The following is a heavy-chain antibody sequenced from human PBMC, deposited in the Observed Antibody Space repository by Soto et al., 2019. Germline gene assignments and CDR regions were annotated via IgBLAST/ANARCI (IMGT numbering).Heavy chain of an antibody. D-gene: IGHD3-3*01. J-gene: IGHJ4*02. CDR3: ARTNLSIRFLEWLLLDY. CDR2: IIPTFGTA. CDR1: GGTFSSYA. Sequence: GASVKVSCKASGGTFSSYAISWVRQAPGQGLEWMGGIIPTFGTANYAQKFQGRVTITADESTSTAYMELSSLRSEDTAVYYCARTNLSIRFLEWLLLDYWGQGTLVTVSS. V-gene: IGHV1-69*13.